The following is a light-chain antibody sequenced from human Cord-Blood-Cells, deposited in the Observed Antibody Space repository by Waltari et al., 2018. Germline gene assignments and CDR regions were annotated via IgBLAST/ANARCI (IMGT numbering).Light chain of an antibody. CDR3: CSYAGSSTFS. J-gene: IGLJ2*01. CDR1: SSDVGRYNP. CDR2: EVS. Sequence: QSALTQPASVSGSPGQSITISCTGNSSDVGRYNPVSWYQQYPGKAPKLMIYEVSKRPSGVSNRFSGSKSGNTASLTISGLQAEDEADYYCCSYAGSSTFSFGGGTKLTVL. V-gene: IGLV2-23*02.